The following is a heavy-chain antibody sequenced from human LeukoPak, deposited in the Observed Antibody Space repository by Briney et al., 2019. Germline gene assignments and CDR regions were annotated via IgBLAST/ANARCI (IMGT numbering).Heavy chain of an antibody. CDR2: IFYSGST. D-gene: IGHD3-10*01. Sequence: SETLSLTCTVSGSSISSGYYWGWIRQPPGKGLEWLGNIFYSGSTYYSPSLKSRVTISLDTSRNQFSLKLNSVTAADTAVYYCAKSNGYGLVDIWGQGTMVTVSS. CDR3: AKSNGYGLVDI. V-gene: IGHV4-38-2*02. J-gene: IGHJ3*02. CDR1: GSSISSGYY.